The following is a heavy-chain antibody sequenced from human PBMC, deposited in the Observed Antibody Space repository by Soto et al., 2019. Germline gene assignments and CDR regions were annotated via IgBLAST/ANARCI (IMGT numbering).Heavy chain of an antibody. CDR2: ISGSGGTT. CDR3: AKERAYFGSGSYFRDAFDI. V-gene: IGHV3-23*01. CDR1: GFTFSSYA. D-gene: IGHD3-10*01. Sequence: GGSLRLSCAASGFTFSSYALSWVRQAPGKGLEWVSTISGSGGTTYYADSVKGRFTISRDKSKNTLYLQMNSLRAEDTAVYYCAKERAYFGSGSYFRDAFDIWGQGTMVTVSS. J-gene: IGHJ3*02.